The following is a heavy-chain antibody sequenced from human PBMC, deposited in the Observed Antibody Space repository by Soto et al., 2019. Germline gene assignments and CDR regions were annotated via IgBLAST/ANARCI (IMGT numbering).Heavy chain of an antibody. D-gene: IGHD3-10*01. V-gene: IGHV5-51*01. J-gene: IGHJ4*02. Sequence: GESLKISCKGSGYTFTNYWIGWVRQMPGKGLEWMGIIFPGDSETRYSPSFQGQVTMSADKSISTAYLQWSSLKASDSAIYYCARKYYYGAGTLGYWGQGTLVTVSS. CDR2: IFPGDSET. CDR3: ARKYYYGAGTLGY. CDR1: GYTFTNYW.